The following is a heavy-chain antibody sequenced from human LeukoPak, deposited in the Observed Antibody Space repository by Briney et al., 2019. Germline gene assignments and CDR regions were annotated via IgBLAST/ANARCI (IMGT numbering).Heavy chain of an antibody. CDR1: GGSISSSSYY. CDR2: INHSEST. Sequence: SETLSLTCTVSGGSISSSSYYWSWIRQPPGKGLEWIGEINHSESTNYNPSLKSRVTISVDTSTNQFSLKLSSVTAADTAVYYCARRRGFGRGWFDPWGQGTLVTVSS. V-gene: IGHV4-39*07. D-gene: IGHD3-10*01. J-gene: IGHJ5*02. CDR3: ARRRGFGRGWFDP.